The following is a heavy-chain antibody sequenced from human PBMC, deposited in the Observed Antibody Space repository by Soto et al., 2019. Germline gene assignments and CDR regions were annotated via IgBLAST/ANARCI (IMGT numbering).Heavy chain of an antibody. CDR2: MSPTGGYL. J-gene: IGHJ4*02. D-gene: IGHD4-17*01. CDR3: ARVLGRNNDYGDRVADY. CDR1: GLRFSDYQ. Sequence: VVSLRLSGAASGLRFSDYQMSWIRQAPEKGLEWVSYMSPTGGYLKYADSVKGRFTISRDNARNSLYLQMNSLRAEVSAVYYCARVLGRNNDYGDRVADYWAQRPLVTVSS. V-gene: IGHV3-11*05.